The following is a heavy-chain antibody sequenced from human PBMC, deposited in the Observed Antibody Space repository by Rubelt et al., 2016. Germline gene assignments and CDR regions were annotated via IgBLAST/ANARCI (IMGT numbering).Heavy chain of an antibody. CDR3: AKGVVPAHYYYYSMDV. CDR1: GFTFSSYA. CDR2: ISGSGGST. Sequence: VQPVESGGGVVQPGGSLSLSCAASGFTFSSYAMSWVRQAPGKGLEWVSAISGSGGSTYYADSVKGRFTISRDNSKNTLYLQMNSLRAEDTAVYYCAKGVVPAHYYYYSMDVWGQGTTVTVSS. D-gene: IGHD2-15*01. J-gene: IGHJ6*02. V-gene: IGHV3-23*04.